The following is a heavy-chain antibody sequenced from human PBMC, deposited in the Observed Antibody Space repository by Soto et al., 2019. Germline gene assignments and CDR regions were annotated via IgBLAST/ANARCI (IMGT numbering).Heavy chain of an antibody. Sequence: PGGSLRLSCAASGFTFSSFEMNWVRQAPGKGLEWVAVISYDGSNKYYADSVKGRFTISRDNSKNTLYLQMNSLRAEDTAVYYCAKISLGPPFDYWGQGTLATVSS. V-gene: IGHV3-30*18. D-gene: IGHD1-26*01. CDR3: AKISLGPPFDY. CDR2: ISYDGSNK. J-gene: IGHJ4*02. CDR1: GFTFSSFE.